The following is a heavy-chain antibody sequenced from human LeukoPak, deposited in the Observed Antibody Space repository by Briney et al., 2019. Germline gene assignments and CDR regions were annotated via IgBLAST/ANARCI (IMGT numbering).Heavy chain of an antibody. CDR3: AKDLAPDYYDSSGYAFDI. V-gene: IGHV3-23*01. Sequence: GGSLRLSCAASGFTFSSYAMSWVRQAPGKGLEWVSAISGSGGSTYYADSVKGRFTISRDNSKNTLYLQMNSLRAEDTAVYYCAKDLAPDYYDSSGYAFDIWGQGTMVTVSS. J-gene: IGHJ3*02. CDR1: GFTFSSYA. D-gene: IGHD3-22*01. CDR2: ISGSGGST.